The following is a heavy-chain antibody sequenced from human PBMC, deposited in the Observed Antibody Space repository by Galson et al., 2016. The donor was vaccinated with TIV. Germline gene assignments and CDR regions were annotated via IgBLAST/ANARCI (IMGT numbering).Heavy chain of an antibody. J-gene: IGHJ4*02. Sequence: SLRLSCAASNFDFRNYGMHWVRQAPGKGLEWVALIWYDGGNKYYVDSVKGRFTISRDNSKNILYLQMNSLRPEDTAVYYYARGDFGDYRDFLHYWGQGTLVTVSS. D-gene: IGHD4-17*01. CDR3: ARGDFGDYRDFLHY. CDR1: NFDFRNYG. V-gene: IGHV3-33*01. CDR2: IWYDGGNK.